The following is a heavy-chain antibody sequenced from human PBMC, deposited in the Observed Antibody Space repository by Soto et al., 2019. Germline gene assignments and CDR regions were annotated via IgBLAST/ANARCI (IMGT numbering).Heavy chain of an antibody. Sequence: QPGGSMRLSCAASGFTFSGSAMHWVRQASGKGLEWVGRIRSKANSYATAYAASVKGRFTISRDDSKNTAYLQMNSLKTEDTAVYYCTRVHQVGNYGMDVWGQGTTVTVSS. CDR3: TRVHQVGNYGMDV. CDR1: GFTFSGSA. CDR2: IRSKANSYAT. D-gene: IGHD1-26*01. J-gene: IGHJ6*02. V-gene: IGHV3-73*01.